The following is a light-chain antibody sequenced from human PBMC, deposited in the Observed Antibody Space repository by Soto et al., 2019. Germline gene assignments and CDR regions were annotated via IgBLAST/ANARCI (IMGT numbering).Light chain of an antibody. CDR2: EVS. Sequence: QSALTQPASVSVSPGQSITISCTGTSSDVGSYNLVSWYQQHPGKAPKLMIYEVSKRPSGVSNRFSGSKPGNTASLTISGLQAEDEADYYCCSYAGSSTLVFGGGTNLTVL. CDR3: CSYAGSSTLV. J-gene: IGLJ2*01. CDR1: SSDVGSYNL. V-gene: IGLV2-23*02.